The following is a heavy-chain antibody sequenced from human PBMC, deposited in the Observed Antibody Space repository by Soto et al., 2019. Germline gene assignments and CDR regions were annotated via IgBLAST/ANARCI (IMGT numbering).Heavy chain of an antibody. J-gene: IGHJ6*02. D-gene: IGHD3-3*01. Sequence: QVQLQESGPGLVKPSQTLSLTCTVSGGSISSGGYYWSWIRQHPGKGLEWIGYIYYSGSTYYNPSLKSRVTISVDTSKNQFSLKLSSVTAADTAVYYCARGLTIFDKRGYYYYGMDVWGQGTTVTVSS. CDR1: GGSISSGGYY. V-gene: IGHV4-31*03. CDR2: IYYSGST. CDR3: ARGLTIFDKRGYYYYGMDV.